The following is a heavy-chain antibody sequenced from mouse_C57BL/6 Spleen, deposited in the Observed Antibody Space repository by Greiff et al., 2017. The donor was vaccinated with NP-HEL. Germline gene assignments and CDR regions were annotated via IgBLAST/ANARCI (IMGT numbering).Heavy chain of an antibody. J-gene: IGHJ3*01. Sequence: QVQLQQSGAELVKPGASVKISCKASGYAFSSYWMNWVKQRPGKGLEWIGQIYPGDGDTNYNGKFKGKATLTADKSSSPAYLQRSSLTSYDSAVYFCARRGGYDVLFAYWGQGTLVTVSA. CDR2: IYPGDGDT. V-gene: IGHV1-80*01. D-gene: IGHD2-2*01. CDR3: ARRGGYDVLFAY. CDR1: GYAFSSYW.